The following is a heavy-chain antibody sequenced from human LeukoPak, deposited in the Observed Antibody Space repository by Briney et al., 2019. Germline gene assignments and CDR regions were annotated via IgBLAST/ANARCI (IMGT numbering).Heavy chain of an antibody. D-gene: IGHD2-15*01. V-gene: IGHV3-48*04. CDR2: ISSSSITI. CDR3: ARDRGGSYSAIDY. J-gene: IGHJ4*02. CDR1: GFTFSSYS. Sequence: GGSLRLSCAASGFTFSSYSLSWVRQAPGKGLEWVSFISSSSITIYYADSVKGRFTISRDNAEKSLYLQMNSLRAEDTAVYYCARDRGGSYSAIDYWGQGTLVTVSS.